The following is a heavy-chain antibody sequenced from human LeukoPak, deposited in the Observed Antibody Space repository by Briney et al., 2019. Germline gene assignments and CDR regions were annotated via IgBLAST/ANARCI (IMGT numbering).Heavy chain of an antibody. J-gene: IGHJ4*02. CDR2: ITTFYT. CDR3: ARVRANWYEHY. CDR1: GFTFSSYS. D-gene: IGHD6-13*01. V-gene: IGHV3-21*01. Sequence: GGSLRLSCAASGFTFSSYSFNWVRQVPGKGLEWVTSITTFYTYYTDSVKGRFTISRDNAKNSLYLQMISLRAEDTAVYYCARVRANWYEHYWGQGTLVTVSS.